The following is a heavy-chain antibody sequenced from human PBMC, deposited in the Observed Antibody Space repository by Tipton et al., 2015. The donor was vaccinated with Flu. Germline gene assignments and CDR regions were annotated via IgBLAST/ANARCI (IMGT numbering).Heavy chain of an antibody. CDR1: GYTFTTYH. D-gene: IGHD5-18*01. Sequence: QLVQSGAEVKKPGASVKISCKSAGYTFTTYHMHWVRQAPGQGLEWMGIITPSGGSTFYSQKFQGRVTMTRDTSTSTDHMELSSLRPEDTAVYYCARGSYGDLIDSWGQGTLVTVSS. V-gene: IGHV1-46*01. CDR3: ARGSYGDLIDS. CDR2: ITPSGGST. J-gene: IGHJ4*02.